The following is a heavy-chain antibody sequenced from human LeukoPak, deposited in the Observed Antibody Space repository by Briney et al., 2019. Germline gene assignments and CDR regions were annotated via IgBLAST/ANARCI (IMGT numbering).Heavy chain of an antibody. CDR1: GFTFSSYS. CDR2: ISSSSSTT. Sequence: GRSLRLSCAASGFTFSSYSMNWVRQAPGKGLGWVSYISSSSSTTYYANSVKGRFTISRDNAKNSLYLQMNSLRAEDTAVYYCARDENNWNDDGDYWGQGTLVTVSS. CDR3: ARDENNWNDDGDY. V-gene: IGHV3-48*01. D-gene: IGHD1-1*01. J-gene: IGHJ4*02.